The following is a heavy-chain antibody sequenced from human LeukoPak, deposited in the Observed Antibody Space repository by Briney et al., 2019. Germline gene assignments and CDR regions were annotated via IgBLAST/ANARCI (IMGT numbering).Heavy chain of an antibody. J-gene: IGHJ4*02. D-gene: IGHD1-1*01. CDR1: GFTFSSYE. Sequence: GGSLRLSCAASGFTFSSYEMNWVRQAPGKGLEWVSYISSSGSTIYYADSVKGRFTISRDNAKNSLYLQMNSLRAEDTAVYYCARDLSGTSTSFDYWGQGTLVTVSS. V-gene: IGHV3-48*03. CDR2: ISSSGSTI. CDR3: ARDLSGTSTSFDY.